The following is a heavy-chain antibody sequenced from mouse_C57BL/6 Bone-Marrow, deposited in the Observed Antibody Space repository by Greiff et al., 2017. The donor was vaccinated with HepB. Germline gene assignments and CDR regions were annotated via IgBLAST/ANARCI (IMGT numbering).Heavy chain of an antibody. CDR3: ARHSDYSNFPYAMDY. D-gene: IGHD2-5*01. J-gene: IGHJ4*01. V-gene: IGHV2-6-1*01. Sequence: VKLVESGPGLVAPSQSLSITCTVSGFSLTSYGVHWVRQPPGKGLEWLVVIWSDGSTTYNSALKSRLSISKDNSKSQVFLKMNSLQTDDTAMYYCARHSDYSNFPYAMDYWGQGTSVTVSS. CDR1: GFSLTSYG. CDR2: IWSDGST.